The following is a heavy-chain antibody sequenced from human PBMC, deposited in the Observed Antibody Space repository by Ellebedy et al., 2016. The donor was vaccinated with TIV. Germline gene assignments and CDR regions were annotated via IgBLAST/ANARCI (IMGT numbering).Heavy chain of an antibody. CDR1: GGSISSYY. Sequence: SETLSLTCSVSGGSISSYYWSWIRQPAGKGLEWIGRIYTSGSTNYNPSLKSRVTMSVDTSKNQFSLKLSSVTAADTAVYYCARVNLTGYKVYNWFDPWGRGTPVTVSS. J-gene: IGHJ5*02. D-gene: IGHD3-9*01. CDR3: ARVNLTGYKVYNWFDP. V-gene: IGHV4-4*07. CDR2: IYTSGST.